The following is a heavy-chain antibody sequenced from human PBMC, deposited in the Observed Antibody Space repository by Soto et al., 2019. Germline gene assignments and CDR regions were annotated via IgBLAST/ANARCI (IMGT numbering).Heavy chain of an antibody. Sequence: QVQLVQSGAEVKKPGASVKVSCKASGYTFTSYGISWVRQAPGQGLEWMGWISAYNGNTNYAQKLQGRVTMTTDTSTSTDCLELRSLRSDDTAVYYCARRHRDVYGSGSYQGLSDYYFDYWGQGTLVTVSS. V-gene: IGHV1-18*01. CDR2: ISAYNGNT. CDR1: GYTFTSYG. J-gene: IGHJ4*02. CDR3: ARRHRDVYGSGSYQGLSDYYFDY. D-gene: IGHD3-10*01.